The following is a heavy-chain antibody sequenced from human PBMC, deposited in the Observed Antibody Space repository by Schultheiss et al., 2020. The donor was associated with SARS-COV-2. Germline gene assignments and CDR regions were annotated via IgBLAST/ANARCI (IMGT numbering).Heavy chain of an antibody. V-gene: IGHV3-21*04. CDR2: ISSSGSTI. J-gene: IGHJ4*02. D-gene: IGHD6-19*01. CDR1: GFTFSSYS. Sequence: GESLKISCAASGFTFSSYSMNWVRQAPGKGLEWVSSISSSGSTIYYADSVKGRFTISRDNAKNSLYLQMNSLRAEDTAVYYCARGSGAIFDYWGQGTLVTVSS. CDR3: ARGSGAIFDY.